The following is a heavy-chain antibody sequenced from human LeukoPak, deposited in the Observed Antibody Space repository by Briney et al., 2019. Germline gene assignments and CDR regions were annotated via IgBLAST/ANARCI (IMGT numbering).Heavy chain of an antibody. CDR1: GFTFSSYS. D-gene: IGHD6-6*01. CDR3: AREPRQQLGQLYYFDY. Sequence: PGGSLRLSCAASGFTFSSYSMNWVRQAPGKGLEWVSSISSSSSYIYYADSVKGRFTISRDNAKNSLYLQMNSLRAEDTAVYYCAREPRQQLGQLYYFDYWGQGTLVTVSS. CDR2: ISSSSSYI. V-gene: IGHV3-21*01. J-gene: IGHJ4*02.